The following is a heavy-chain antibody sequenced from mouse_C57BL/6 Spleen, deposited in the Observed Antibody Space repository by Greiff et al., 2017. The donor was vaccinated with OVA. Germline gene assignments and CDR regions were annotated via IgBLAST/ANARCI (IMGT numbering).Heavy chain of an antibody. Sequence: EVQGVESGGGLVQPGGSLKLSCAASGFTFSDYGMAWVRQAPRQGPEWVAFISNLAYSIYYADTVTGRFTISRENAKNTLYLEMSSLRSEDTSMYYCARHDDGGYIDVWGTRTTVTVSS. CDR3: ARHDDGGYIDV. CDR2: ISNLAYSI. CDR1: GFTFSDYG. V-gene: IGHV5-15*01. D-gene: IGHD2-3*01. J-gene: IGHJ1*03.